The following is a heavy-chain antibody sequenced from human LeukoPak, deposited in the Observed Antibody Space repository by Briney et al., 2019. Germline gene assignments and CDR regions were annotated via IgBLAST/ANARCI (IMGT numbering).Heavy chain of an antibody. V-gene: IGHV3-7*01. D-gene: IGHD5-18*01. J-gene: IGHJ4*02. CDR1: GFTFSNYW. CDR2: IERDGSEK. Sequence: GGSLRLSCAASGFTFSNYWMSWVRQAPGRGREWVANIERDGSEKYYVDSVKGRFIISRDNAKNALYLQMNSLRVEDTAVYYCARDRGYFYWGQGTLVTVSS. CDR3: ARDRGYFY.